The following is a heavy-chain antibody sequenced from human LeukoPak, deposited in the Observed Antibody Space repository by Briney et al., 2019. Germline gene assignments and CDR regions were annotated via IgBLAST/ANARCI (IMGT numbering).Heavy chain of an antibody. CDR3: AKDSSPYCSSTSCYYNWFDP. CDR2: ISYDGSNK. Sequence: GGSLRLSCAASGFTFSSYGMHWVRQAPGKGLEWVAVISYDGSNKYYADSVKGRFTISRDNSRNTLYLQMNSLRAEDTAVYYCAKDSSPYCSSTSCYYNWFDPWGQGTLSPSPQ. D-gene: IGHD2-2*01. CDR1: GFTFSSYG. V-gene: IGHV3-30*18. J-gene: IGHJ5*02.